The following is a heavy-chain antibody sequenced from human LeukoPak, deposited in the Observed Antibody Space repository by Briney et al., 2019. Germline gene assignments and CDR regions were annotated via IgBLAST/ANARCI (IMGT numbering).Heavy chain of an antibody. CDR3: AKETYCSSPTSPRA. J-gene: IGHJ5*02. CDR1: GFTFSNYA. Sequence: GGSLRLSCAASGFTFSNYAMNWVRQAPGKGLEWVSTISAGANSAYYTDPVKGRFTISRDNSKNSLYLQINSLRAEDTAMYYCAKETYCSSPTSPRAWGQGTLVTVSS. V-gene: IGHV3-23*01. CDR2: ISAGANSA. D-gene: IGHD2-2*01.